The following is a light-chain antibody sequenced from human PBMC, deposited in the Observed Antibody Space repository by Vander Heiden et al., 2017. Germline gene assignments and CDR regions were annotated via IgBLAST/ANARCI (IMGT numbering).Light chain of an antibody. CDR1: NIGRKS. CDR2: DDT. CDR3: QVWHTNGDRV. J-gene: IGLJ1*01. V-gene: IGLV3-21*02. Sequence: SYVMSQAPSVSVAPGQTARITCGGNNIGRKSVHWYQQRPGQAPVLVVYDDTVRPSGIPERFSGSNSGNTATLTISRVEAGDEADYYCQVWHTNGDRVFGTGTKVTVL.